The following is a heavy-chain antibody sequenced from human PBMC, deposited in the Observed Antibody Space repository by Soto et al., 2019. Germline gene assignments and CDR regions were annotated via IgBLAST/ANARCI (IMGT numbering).Heavy chain of an antibody. D-gene: IGHD3-22*01. CDR3: SRGTYYPQSSGLHADY. V-gene: IGHV3-30*03. Sequence: GSLRISFSTSGFSFNDYAMYWVRQYPGQGLEWVAIISSDGHHQFYLDNLRGRFTVSRDNSKNTLYLQMNSLRPEDTAVYYCSRGTYYPQSSGLHADYWGPGTVVTVSS. CDR1: GFSFNDYA. CDR2: ISSDGHHQ. J-gene: IGHJ4*02.